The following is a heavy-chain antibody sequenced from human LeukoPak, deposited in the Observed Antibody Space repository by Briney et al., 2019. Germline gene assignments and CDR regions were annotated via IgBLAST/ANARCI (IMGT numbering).Heavy chain of an antibody. CDR2: IKSKTDGGTT. J-gene: IGHJ3*02. V-gene: IGHV3-15*01. CDR1: GFTFSNAW. CDR3: TTDMGSGFRLRYFDGGAFDI. Sequence: GGSLRLSCAASGFTFSNAWMSWVRQAPGKGLEWVGRIKSKTDGGTTDYAAPVKGRFTISRDDSKNTLYLQMNSLKTEDTAVYYCTTDMGSGFRLRYFDGGAFDIWGQGTMVTVSS. D-gene: IGHD3-9*01.